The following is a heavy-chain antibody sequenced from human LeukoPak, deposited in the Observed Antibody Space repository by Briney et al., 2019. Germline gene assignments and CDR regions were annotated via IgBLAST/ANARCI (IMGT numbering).Heavy chain of an antibody. J-gene: IGHJ5*02. V-gene: IGHV4-30-4*01. CDR3: ARDHMADQLLPSRGWFDP. CDR2: IYYSGST. CDR1: GGSISSGDYY. Sequence: SETLPLTCTVSGGSISSGDYYWSWIRQPPGKGLEWIGYIYYSGSTYYNPSLKSRVTISVDTSKNQFSLKLSSVTAADTAVYYCARDHMADQLLPSRGWFDPWGQGTLVTVSS. D-gene: IGHD2-2*01.